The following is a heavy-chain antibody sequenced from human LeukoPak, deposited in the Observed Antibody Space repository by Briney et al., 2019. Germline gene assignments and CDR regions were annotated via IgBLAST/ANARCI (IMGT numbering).Heavy chain of an antibody. CDR3: ATDLGLSSGYSYYYYGMDV. Sequence: GASVKVSCKASGYTFITYTIHWVRQAPGHRLEWMGWINAGNGNTKYSQKFQDRVTITRDTSASTAYMELSSLRSEDTAMYYCATDLGLSSGYSYYYYGMDVWGQGTTVIVSS. J-gene: IGHJ6*02. V-gene: IGHV1-3*01. CDR1: GYTFITYT. D-gene: IGHD3-22*01. CDR2: INAGNGNT.